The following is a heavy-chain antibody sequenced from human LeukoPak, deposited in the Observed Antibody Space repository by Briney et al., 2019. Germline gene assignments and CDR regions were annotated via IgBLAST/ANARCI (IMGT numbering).Heavy chain of an antibody. CDR2: IRYDGDKK. V-gene: IGHV3-30*02. D-gene: IGHD2-15*01. CDR1: GFTFSAYA. Sequence: TGGSLRLSCAASGFTFSAYAMHWVRQAPDKGLGWVAFIRYDGDKKYYADPVKGRFTISRDNSKNTLYLQMNSLRSEDTAVYYCAKSRYCNGGSCYSMDDWGQGTLVTVSS. J-gene: IGHJ4*02. CDR3: AKSRYCNGGSCYSMDD.